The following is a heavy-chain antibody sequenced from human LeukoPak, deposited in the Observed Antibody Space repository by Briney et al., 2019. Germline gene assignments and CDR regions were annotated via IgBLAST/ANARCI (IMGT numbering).Heavy chain of an antibody. V-gene: IGHV1-46*01. CDR3: ARGDYYDFWSGYYYSHYYGMDV. Sequence: ASVKVSCKASGYTFTSYYMHWVRQAPGQGLEWMGIINPSGGSTSYAQKFQGRVTMTRDTSTSTVYVELSSLRSEDTAVYYCARGDYYDFWSGYYYSHYYGMDVWGQGTTVTVSS. J-gene: IGHJ6*02. CDR2: INPSGGST. D-gene: IGHD3-3*01. CDR1: GYTFTSYY.